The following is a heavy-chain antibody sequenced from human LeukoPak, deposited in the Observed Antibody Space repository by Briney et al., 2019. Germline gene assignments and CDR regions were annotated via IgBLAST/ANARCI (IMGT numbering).Heavy chain of an antibody. V-gene: IGHV3-9*01. CDR1: GFTFDDYA. J-gene: IGHJ3*02. CDR2: ISWDSGSI. CDR3: AKDITMIVVGGPFDI. D-gene: IGHD3-22*01. Sequence: GGSLSLSCAASGFTFDDYAMHWVRQAPGKGLEWVSGISWDSGSIVYADSVKGRFTISRDNAKNSLYPQMNSLRAEDTALYYCAKDITMIVVGGPFDIWAQGTMVTVSS.